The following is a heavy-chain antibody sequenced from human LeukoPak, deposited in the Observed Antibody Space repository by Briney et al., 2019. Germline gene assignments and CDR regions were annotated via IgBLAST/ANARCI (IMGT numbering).Heavy chain of an antibody. D-gene: IGHD6-19*01. CDR2: IYTSGST. J-gene: IGHJ6*03. CDR3: ARVRRRSSGWYYYYYYYMDV. CDR1: GGSISSGSY. Sequence: RPSETLSLTCTVSGGSISSGSYWSWIRQPAGKGLEWIGRIYTSGSTNYNPSLKSRATISVDTSKNQFSLKLSSVTAADTAVYYCARVRRRSSGWYYYYYYYMDVWGKGTTVTVSS. V-gene: IGHV4-61*02.